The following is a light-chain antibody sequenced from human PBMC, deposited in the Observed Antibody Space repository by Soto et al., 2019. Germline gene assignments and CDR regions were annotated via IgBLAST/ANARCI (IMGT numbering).Light chain of an antibody. CDR2: KAS. Sequence: DIQMTQSPSTLSASVGDRVTITCRASQSISIWLAWYQQKPGRAPKLLIYKASDLENGVPSRFSGSGSGTEFALTIRSLQPDDFATYYCQQYDSYPLTFGGGTKVDIK. CDR1: QSISIW. V-gene: IGKV1-5*03. CDR3: QQYDSYPLT. J-gene: IGKJ4*01.